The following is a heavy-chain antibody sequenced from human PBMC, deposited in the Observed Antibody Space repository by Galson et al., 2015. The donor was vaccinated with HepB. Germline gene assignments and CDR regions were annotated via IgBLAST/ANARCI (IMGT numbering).Heavy chain of an antibody. CDR3: AGGAQWLDGGPMDV. CDR1: GFTFRDHY. V-gene: IGHV3-11*01. CDR2: ISSSGNTI. J-gene: IGHJ6*02. Sequence: SLRLSCAASGFTFRDHYMSWIRQAPGQGLEWVSFISSSGNTIYYADSVKGRFTISRANAKSSVFLQMNSLRAEDTAVYYCAGGAQWLDGGPMDVWGQGTTVTVSS. D-gene: IGHD6-19*01.